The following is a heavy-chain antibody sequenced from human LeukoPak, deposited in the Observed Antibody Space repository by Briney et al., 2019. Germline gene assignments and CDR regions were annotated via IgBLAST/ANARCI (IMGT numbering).Heavy chain of an antibody. V-gene: IGHV1-24*01. CDR2: FDPEDGET. CDR1: GYTLTELS. J-gene: IGHJ4*02. Sequence: GASVKVSCKVSGYTLTELSMHWVRQAPGKGLERMGGFDPEDGETIYAQKFQGRVTMTEDTSTDTAHMELSSLRSEDTAVYYCATDSYQRGGGYYRYWGQGTLVTVSS. CDR3: ATDSYQRGGGYYRY. D-gene: IGHD3-3*01.